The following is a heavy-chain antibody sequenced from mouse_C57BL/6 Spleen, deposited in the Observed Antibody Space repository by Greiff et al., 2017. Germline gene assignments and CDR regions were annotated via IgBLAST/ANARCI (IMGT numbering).Heavy chain of an antibody. CDR2: IDPEDGDT. CDR3: TIGALYYGSSFGY. Sequence: VQLQQSGAELVRPGASVKLSCTASGFNIKDYYMHWVKQRPEQGLEWIGRIDPEDGDTEYAPKFQGKATMTADTSSNTAYLQLSSLTSEDTAVYYCTIGALYYGSSFGYWGQGTTLTVSS. CDR1: GFNIKDYY. V-gene: IGHV14-1*01. D-gene: IGHD1-1*01. J-gene: IGHJ2*01.